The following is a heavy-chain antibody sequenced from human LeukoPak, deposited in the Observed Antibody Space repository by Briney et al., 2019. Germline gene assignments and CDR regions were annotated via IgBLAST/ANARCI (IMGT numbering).Heavy chain of an antibody. CDR3: ARDLDSSSWWNWFDP. D-gene: IGHD6-13*01. J-gene: IGHJ5*02. CDR2: ISYDGSNK. V-gene: IGHV3-30*03. Sequence: GGSLRLSCAASGFTFSSYGMHWVRQAPGKGLEWVAVISYDGSNKYYADSVKGRFTISRDNSKNTLYLQMNSLRAEDTAMYYCARDLDSSSWWNWFDPWGQGTLVTVSS. CDR1: GFTFSSYG.